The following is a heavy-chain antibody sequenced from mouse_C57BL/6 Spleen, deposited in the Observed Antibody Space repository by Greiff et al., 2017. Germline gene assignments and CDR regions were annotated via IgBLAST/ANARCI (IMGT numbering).Heavy chain of an antibody. J-gene: IGHJ4*01. D-gene: IGHD1-1*01. CDR2: IYPGDGDT. V-gene: IGHV1-82*01. CDR1: GYAFSSSW. Sequence: QVQLQQSGPELVKPGASVKISCKASGYAFSSSWMNWVKQRPGKGLEWIGRIYPGDGDTNYNGKFKGKATLTAEKSSSTAYMQLSSLTSEDSAVYFCARGPYYYGSSYDYYAMDYWGQGTSVTVSS. CDR3: ARGPYYYGSSYDYYAMDY.